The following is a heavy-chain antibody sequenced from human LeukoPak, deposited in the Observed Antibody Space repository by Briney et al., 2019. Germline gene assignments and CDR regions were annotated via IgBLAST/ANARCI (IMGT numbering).Heavy chain of an antibody. J-gene: IGHJ4*02. V-gene: IGHV1-69*04. D-gene: IGHD5-18*01. Sequence: SVKVSCKASGGTFSSYAISWVRQAPGQGLEWMGRIIPILGIANYAQKFQGRVTMTRNTSISTAYMELSSLRSEDTAVYYCARAEGYSYGQEPFDYWGQGTLVTVSS. CDR2: IIPILGIA. CDR3: ARAEGYSYGQEPFDY. CDR1: GGTFSSYA.